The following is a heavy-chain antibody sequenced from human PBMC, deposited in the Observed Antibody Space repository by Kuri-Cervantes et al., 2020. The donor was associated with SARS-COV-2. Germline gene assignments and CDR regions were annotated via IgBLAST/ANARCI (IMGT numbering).Heavy chain of an antibody. CDR2: IITAFGTA. V-gene: IGHV1-69*06. Sequence: SVKVSCKASGGTFDSYTISWVRQTPGQGLEWMGGIITAFGTANYAQKFQDRVTLIADKSTSTVFVELSRLSSEDTAVYYCAKELLWFGDLHGGYFDYWGQGTLVTVSS. D-gene: IGHD3-10*01. CDR1: GGTFDSYT. J-gene: IGHJ4*02. CDR3: AKELLWFGDLHGGYFDY.